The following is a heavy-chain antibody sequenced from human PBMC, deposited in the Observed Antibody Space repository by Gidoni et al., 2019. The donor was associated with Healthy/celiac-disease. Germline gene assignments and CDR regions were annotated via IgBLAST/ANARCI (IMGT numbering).Heavy chain of an antibody. J-gene: IGHJ4*02. CDR1: GFTFSSYA. Sequence: EVQLLESGGGLVQPGGSLRLSCAASGFTFSSYAMSWVRQAPGKGLEWVSAISGSGGSTYYADSVKGRFTISRDNSKNTLYLQMNSLRAEDTAVYYCAKDGYNWNYGGYYFDYWGQGTLVTVSS. D-gene: IGHD1-7*01. CDR3: AKDGYNWNYGGYYFDY. V-gene: IGHV3-23*01. CDR2: ISGSGGST.